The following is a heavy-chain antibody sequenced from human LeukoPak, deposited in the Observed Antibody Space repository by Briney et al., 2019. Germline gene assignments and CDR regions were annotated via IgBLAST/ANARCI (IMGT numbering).Heavy chain of an antibody. V-gene: IGHV1-69*06. CDR1: GGTFSSYA. Sequence: SVKVSCKASGGTFSSYAISWVRQAPGQGLEWMGGIIPIFGTANYAQKFQGRVTITADKSTSTAYMELSSLRSDDTAVYYCARALTAVAGTYDDYWGQGTLVTVSS. CDR2: IIPIFGTA. D-gene: IGHD6-19*01. J-gene: IGHJ4*02. CDR3: ARALTAVAGTYDDY.